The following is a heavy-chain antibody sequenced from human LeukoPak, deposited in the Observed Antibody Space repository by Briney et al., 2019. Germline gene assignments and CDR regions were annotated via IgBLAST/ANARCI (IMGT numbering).Heavy chain of an antibody. CDR1: GGSIDSTNW. Sequence: TSETLSLTCDVSGGSIDSTNWWNWVRQPPGKGLEWIGEIHHDGRINYNPSLESRVTLSVDKSKNQFSLRLNSVTAADTAMYYCARSHDHLWGNYPDYWGQGTLVTVSS. V-gene: IGHV4/OR15-8*01. CDR3: ARSHDHLWGNYPDY. CDR2: IHHDGRI. J-gene: IGHJ4*02. D-gene: IGHD3-16*02.